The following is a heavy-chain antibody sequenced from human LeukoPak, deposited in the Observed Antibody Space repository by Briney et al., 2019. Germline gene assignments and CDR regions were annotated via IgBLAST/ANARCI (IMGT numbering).Heavy chain of an antibody. Sequence: GGSLRLSCAASGLTFRNAWMSWVRQAPGKGLEWVGRIKSKTDGGTVDYAPPVKGRFTISRDDSRNTLSPEMNFLKIEDTAVYYCTTDPGDYEIYWGQGTLVTVSS. CDR2: IKSKTDGGTV. D-gene: IGHD4-17*01. CDR1: GLTFRNAW. CDR3: TTDPGDYEIY. V-gene: IGHV3-15*01. J-gene: IGHJ4*02.